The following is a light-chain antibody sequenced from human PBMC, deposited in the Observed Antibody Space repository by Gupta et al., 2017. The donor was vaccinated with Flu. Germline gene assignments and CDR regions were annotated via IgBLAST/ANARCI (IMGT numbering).Light chain of an antibody. CDR3: QQDNTTPVT. Sequence: SLGERATVYCWSNERRFYGGNDKNYLAWYQQKPGRPPKLLLYGASTRESGVPDRFSGSGSGAYFTLTISMLYADDVGVYFCQQDNTTPVTFGQGTRVEIK. CDR1: ERRFYGGNDKNY. J-gene: IGKJ5*01. CDR2: GAS. V-gene: IGKV4-1*01.